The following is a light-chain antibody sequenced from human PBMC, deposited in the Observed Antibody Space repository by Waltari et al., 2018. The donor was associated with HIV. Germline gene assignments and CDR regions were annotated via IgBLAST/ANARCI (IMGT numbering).Light chain of an antibody. CDR1: QSLLHSNGYNY. Sequence: DIVMTLSPLSLPVTLGELAPTSCRSIQSLLHSNGYNYLDWYQQKPGQAPQLLIDLGTKLASGVTDRFRDSGSGTEFTLKISGVAAEDVGVYYCMPALQTPWTFGQGTNVQIK. CDR3: MPALQTPWT. CDR2: LGT. V-gene: IGKV2-28*01. J-gene: IGKJ1*01.